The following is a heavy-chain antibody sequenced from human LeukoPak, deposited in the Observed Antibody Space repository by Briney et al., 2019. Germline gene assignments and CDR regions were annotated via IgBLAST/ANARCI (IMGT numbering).Heavy chain of an antibody. CDR2: IYYSGST. Sequence: SGTLSLTCTVSGGSISSYYWSWIRQPPGKGLEWIGYIYYSGSTNYNPSLKSRVTISVDTSKNQFSLKLSSVTAADTAVYYCARHKPVNYYYGMDVWGQGTTVTVSS. J-gene: IGHJ6*02. CDR1: GGSISSYY. V-gene: IGHV4-59*08. CDR3: ARHKPVNYYYGMDV.